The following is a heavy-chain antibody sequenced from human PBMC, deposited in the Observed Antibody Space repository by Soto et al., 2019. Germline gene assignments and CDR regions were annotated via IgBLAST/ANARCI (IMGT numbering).Heavy chain of an antibody. V-gene: IGHV4-4*07. CDR1: GGSISSYY. J-gene: IGHJ5*02. Sequence: PSETLSLTCTVSGGSISSYYWSWIRQPAEKGLEWMGRIYTSGSTNYNPSLKSRVTMSVDTSKNQFSLKLSSVTAADTAVYYCARDSNYYDSSGYLTRLFDPWGQGTLVPVSS. CDR2: IYTSGST. D-gene: IGHD3-22*01. CDR3: ARDSNYYDSSGYLTRLFDP.